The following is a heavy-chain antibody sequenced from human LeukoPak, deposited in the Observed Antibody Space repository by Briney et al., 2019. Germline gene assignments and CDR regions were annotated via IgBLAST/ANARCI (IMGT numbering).Heavy chain of an antibody. CDR3: ARAYYFDTTGHDSDALDI. CDR1: GFNFRNYD. CDR2: IRSDANNK. Sequence: PGRSLRLSCAASGFNFRNYDMHWVRQAPGKGLEWVANIRSDANNKYYADSVKGRFTISRDNAKNTLFLQMNSLRAEDTAVYYCARAYYFDTTGHDSDALDIWGQGTLVTVSS. D-gene: IGHD3-22*01. J-gene: IGHJ4*02. V-gene: IGHV3-33*01.